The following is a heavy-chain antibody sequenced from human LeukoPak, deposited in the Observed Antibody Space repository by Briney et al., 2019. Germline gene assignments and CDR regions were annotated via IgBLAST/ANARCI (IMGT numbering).Heavy chain of an antibody. V-gene: IGHV3-7*01. Sequence: PGGSLRLSCAASGFTFSSYSMSWVRQAPGKGLEWVANINQDGSEKYYVDSVKGRCTISRDNAKNSLYLHMNSLRAEDTAVYCCARDEYNWNVDAFDIWGQGTMVTVSS. CDR2: INQDGSEK. CDR3: ARDEYNWNVDAFDI. J-gene: IGHJ3*02. D-gene: IGHD1-20*01. CDR1: GFTFSSYS.